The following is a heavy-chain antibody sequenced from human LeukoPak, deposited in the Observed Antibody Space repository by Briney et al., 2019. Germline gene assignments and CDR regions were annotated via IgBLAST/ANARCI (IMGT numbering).Heavy chain of an antibody. CDR3: ARARRDYYGSGSYYTIDY. CDR1: GDSVSSNSAA. V-gene: IGHV6-1*01. Sequence: SQTLSLTCAISGDSVSSNSAAWSWIRQSPSRGLEWLGRTYYRSKWYNDYSVSVKSRITINPDTSKNQFSLQLNSVTPEDTAVYYCARARRDYYGSGSYYTIDYWGQGTLVTVSS. CDR2: TYYRSKWYN. D-gene: IGHD3-10*01. J-gene: IGHJ4*02.